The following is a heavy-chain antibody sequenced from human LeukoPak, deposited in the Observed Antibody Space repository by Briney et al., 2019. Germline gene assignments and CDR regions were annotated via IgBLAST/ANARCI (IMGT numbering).Heavy chain of an antibody. V-gene: IGHV3-48*03. CDR2: INTGGSTI. CDR1: GFTFSSSE. J-gene: IGHJ4*02. CDR3: AVKQWLAY. Sequence: GGSLRLSCAASGFTFSSSEMNWVRQAPGKGLEWVSYINTGGSTIYYADSVKGRFTISRDNAKNSLYLQMNSLRAEDTAVYYCAVKQWLAYWGQGTLVTVSS. D-gene: IGHD6-19*01.